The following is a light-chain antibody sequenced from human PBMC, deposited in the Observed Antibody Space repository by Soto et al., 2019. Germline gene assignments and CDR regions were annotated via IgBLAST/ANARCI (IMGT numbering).Light chain of an antibody. CDR1: QSITIW. J-gene: IGKJ1*01. Sequence: PSPSTLIITLIDIVVIACRASQSITIWLAWYQQTPAKASKLLIYDESSLESGVPSRFSGSGSGTEFTLTISSLQPDDFPTYYCHQSNHCWSFAQGTKVDI. V-gene: IGKV1-5*01. CDR3: HQSNHCWS. CDR2: DES.